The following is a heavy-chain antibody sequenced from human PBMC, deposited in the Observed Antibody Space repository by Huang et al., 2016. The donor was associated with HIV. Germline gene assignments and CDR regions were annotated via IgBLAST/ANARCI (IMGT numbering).Heavy chain of an antibody. J-gene: IGHJ4*02. D-gene: IGHD6-13*01. CDR2: IYYRGKT. V-gene: IGHV4-39*01. CDR3: ARLNRVAAGSHLD. CDR1: GGSISSSSYY. Sequence: QLQLHESGPGLVKPSETLSLTCTVSGGSISSSSYYWGWIRQPPGKGLELIGSIYYRGKTYYNPPLKSRITIAVDTSKNQFFLKLSSVTAADTAVYYCARLNRVAAGSHLDWGKGTLVTVSS.